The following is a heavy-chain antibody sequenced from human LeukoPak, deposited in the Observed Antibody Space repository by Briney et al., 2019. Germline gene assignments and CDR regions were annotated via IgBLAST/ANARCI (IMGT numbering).Heavy chain of an antibody. Sequence: GGSLRLSCVASGFTFSNYWMTWVRQAPGKGLEWVANIKQDGSEKYYVDSVKGRFTISRDNAKNSLYLQMNSLRAEDTAVYYCARGMTIMNYFHYWGQGTLVTVSS. D-gene: IGHD4/OR15-4a*01. CDR3: ARGMTIMNYFHY. V-gene: IGHV3-7*01. CDR1: GFTFSNYW. J-gene: IGHJ4*02. CDR2: IKQDGSEK.